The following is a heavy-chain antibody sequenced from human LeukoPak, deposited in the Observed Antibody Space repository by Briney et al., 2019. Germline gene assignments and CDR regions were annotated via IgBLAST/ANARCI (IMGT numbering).Heavy chain of an antibody. D-gene: IGHD3-3*01. J-gene: IGHJ4*02. CDR1: GFTFRNYA. CDR2: ISGSGGST. CDR3: ANRQHDFWSGYYNRY. V-gene: IGHV3-23*01. Sequence: GGSLRLSCAASGFTFRNYAMTWVRQAPGKGLEWVSAISGSGGSTYYADSVKGRFTISRDNSKNTLYLQMNSLRAEDTAVYYCANRQHDFWSGYYNRYWGQGTLVTVSS.